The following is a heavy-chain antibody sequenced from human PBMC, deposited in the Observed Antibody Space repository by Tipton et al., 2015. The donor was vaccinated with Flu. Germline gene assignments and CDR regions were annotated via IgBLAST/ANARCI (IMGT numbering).Heavy chain of an antibody. D-gene: IGHD3-3*01. Sequence: SLRLSCEASGFTFSRHRMSWVRQGPGKGLEWVANIKEDGGENYYVDSVKGRFTISRDNAKSSLYLQMNSLRVEDTAIYYCARDYDFWSGYYSVSEPEYYYMDVWGKGTTVTVSS. CDR2: IKEDGGEN. V-gene: IGHV3-7*03. CDR1: GFTFSRHR. CDR3: ARDYDFWSGYYSVSEPEYYYMDV. J-gene: IGHJ6*03.